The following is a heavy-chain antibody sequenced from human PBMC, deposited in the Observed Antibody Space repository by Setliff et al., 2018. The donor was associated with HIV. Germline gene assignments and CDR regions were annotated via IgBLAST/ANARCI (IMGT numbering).Heavy chain of an antibody. CDR2: SIPLFKTV. J-gene: IGHJ4*02. CDR3: ASGSGYCRNGDCYIGVHKNPDKYFYDY. D-gene: IGHD2-8*01. CDR1: GATFSNSV. V-gene: IGHV1-69*05. Sequence: VKVSCKASGATFSNSVLTWVRQAPGQGLEWMGGSIPLFKTVNYAQKFQGRLTISTDELMTTTYMELSSLKSEDTAVYYCASGSGYCRNGDCYIGVHKNPDKYFYDYWGQGTLVTVSS.